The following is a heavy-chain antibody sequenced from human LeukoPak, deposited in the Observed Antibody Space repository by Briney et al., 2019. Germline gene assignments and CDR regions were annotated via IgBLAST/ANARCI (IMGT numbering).Heavy chain of an antibody. CDR2: IYSSGGT. Sequence: PSETLSLTCTVSGDSISSGGYCWNWFRQHPGKGLEWIGYIYSSGGTFYNPSLKSRVTISVDTSKNHFSLRLGSVTAADTALYYCASSGAPITPPPYGMGVWGQGTKVTVSS. V-gene: IGHV4-31*03. CDR3: ASSGAPITPPPYGMGV. CDR1: GDSISSGGYC. D-gene: IGHD5-12*01. J-gene: IGHJ6*02.